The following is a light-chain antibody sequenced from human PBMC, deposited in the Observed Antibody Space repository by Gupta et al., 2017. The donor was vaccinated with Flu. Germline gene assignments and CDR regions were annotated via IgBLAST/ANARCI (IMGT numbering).Light chain of an antibody. CDR3: QQYKRFGLT. Sequence: DIQMTPSPSTLSASVGDRVTITCWASQSISSWLAWYQQKPGKAPKLLIYKASSLESGVPSRCSGSGSGTEFTLTISRLQPDDFATYYCQQYKRFGLTFGGGTKVEIK. V-gene: IGKV1-5*03. J-gene: IGKJ4*01. CDR1: QSISSW. CDR2: KAS.